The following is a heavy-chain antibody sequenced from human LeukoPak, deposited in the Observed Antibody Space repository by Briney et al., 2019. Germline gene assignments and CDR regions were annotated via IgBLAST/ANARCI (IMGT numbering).Heavy chain of an antibody. CDR1: AFTRTSNY. J-gene: IGHJ3*02. CDR2: IYSVGST. Sequence: RGSLRPSSPLSAFTRTSNYASWVRPAPRNGLEWVSFIYSVGSTNYADSVKGRFTISRDNSQNTLYLQMNRLRAEDTAVYYCARDHSGSYQRAFDIWGQGTMVTVSS. D-gene: IGHD1-26*01. V-gene: IGHV3-66*01. CDR3: ARDHSGSYQRAFDI.